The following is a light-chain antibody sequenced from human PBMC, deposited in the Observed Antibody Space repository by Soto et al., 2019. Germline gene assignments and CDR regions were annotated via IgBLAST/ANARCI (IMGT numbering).Light chain of an antibody. CDR1: SRDVGAYSS. V-gene: IGLV2-8*01. J-gene: IGLJ1*01. CDR2: EVT. Sequence: QSVLTQPPSASGSPGQSVTVSCAGTSRDVGAYSSVAWYQQHPGKAPKLIIYEVTKRPSGVPDRFSGARSGNTAFLTVSGLQADDEADYYCSAHAGSNNYVFGTGTKVTVL. CDR3: SAHAGSNNYV.